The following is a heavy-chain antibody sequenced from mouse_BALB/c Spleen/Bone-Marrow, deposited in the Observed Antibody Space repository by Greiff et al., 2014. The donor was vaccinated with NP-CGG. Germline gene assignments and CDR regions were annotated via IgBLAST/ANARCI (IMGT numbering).Heavy chain of an antibody. CDR3: ARDNCGSRFDY. D-gene: IGHD1-1*01. CDR2: INNNDGNT. CDR1: GFTFSSYG. V-gene: IGHV5-6-3*01. J-gene: IGHJ2*01. Sequence: EVQGEESGGGLVKPGGSLKLSCAASGFTFSSYGMSWVRQTPDKRLELVTTINNNDGNTYYPNSVKGRFTISRDNAKNTLYMQMSSLKSEDTAMYYYARDNCGSRFDYWGQGTTLTVSS.